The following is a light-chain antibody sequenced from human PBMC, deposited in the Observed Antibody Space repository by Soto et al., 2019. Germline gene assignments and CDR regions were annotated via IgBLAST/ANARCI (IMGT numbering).Light chain of an antibody. J-gene: IGLJ3*02. Sequence: QSVLTQPPSVSATPGQGVTLSCSGGDSNIGSTAVNWYQQLPGTAPKLLIYSSNQRPSGVPDRISGSKSGTSASLAISGPQSEDEADYYCAAWDDDLHVWLFGGGTKVTVL. CDR2: SSN. V-gene: IGLV1-44*01. CDR1: DSNIGSTA. CDR3: AAWDDDLHVWL.